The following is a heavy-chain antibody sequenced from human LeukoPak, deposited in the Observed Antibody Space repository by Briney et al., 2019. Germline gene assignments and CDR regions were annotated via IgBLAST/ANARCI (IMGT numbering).Heavy chain of an antibody. J-gene: IGHJ4*02. CDR1: GYSISSGYY. CDR3: ARRSYSSAWGEGFDY. D-gene: IGHD6-25*01. V-gene: IGHV4-38-2*01. CDR2: IYHSGST. Sequence: SETLSLTCGVSGYSISSGYYWGWIRQPPGKGLEWIGSIYHSGSTYYNPSLKSRVTISVDTSKNQFSLKLTSVTAADTAVYYCARRSYSSAWGEGFDYWGQGTLVTVSS.